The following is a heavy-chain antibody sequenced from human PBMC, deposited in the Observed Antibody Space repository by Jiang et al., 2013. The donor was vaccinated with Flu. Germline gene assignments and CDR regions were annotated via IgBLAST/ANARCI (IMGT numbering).Heavy chain of an antibody. D-gene: IGHD2-2*01. CDR2: IIPIFGTT. CDR1: RGTFNTYA. J-gene: IGHJ2*01. Sequence: AEVKKPGSSVKVSCKTSRGTFNTYAISWVRQAPGQGLEWMGGIIPIFGTTNYAQKFQGRVTITADESTSTAYMELSSLRSEDTALYYCARDVCSSTWAHWYFDLWGRG. CDR3: ARDVCSSTWAHWYFDL. V-gene: IGHV1-69*01.